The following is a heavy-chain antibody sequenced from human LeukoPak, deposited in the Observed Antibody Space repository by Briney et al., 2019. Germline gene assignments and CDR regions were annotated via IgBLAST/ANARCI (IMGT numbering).Heavy chain of an antibody. J-gene: IGHJ4*02. CDR3: ARGRGSDPFDY. CDR1: GYTFTGYY. Sequence: ASVKVSCKASGYTFTGYYMHWVRQAPGQGLEWMGWISPNSGGTNYVQKFQGRVTMTRDTSISTAYMELSRLRSDDTAVYYCARGRGSDPFDYWGQGTLVTVSS. CDR2: ISPNSGGT. D-gene: IGHD3-10*01. V-gene: IGHV1-2*02.